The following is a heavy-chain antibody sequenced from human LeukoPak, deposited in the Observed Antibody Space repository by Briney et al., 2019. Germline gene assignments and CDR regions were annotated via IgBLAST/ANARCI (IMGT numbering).Heavy chain of an antibody. V-gene: IGHV4-4*07. CDR1: GGSISRYF. CDR3: AREDPLVAARGLDY. Sequence: SETLSLTCTVSGGSISRYFWSWIRQPAGKGLEWIGRIYASGNTNYNPSLKSRLTMSIDTSKNQFSLRLSSVTAADTAVYYCAREDPLVAARGLDYWGQGTLVTASS. J-gene: IGHJ4*02. CDR2: IYASGNT. D-gene: IGHD2-15*01.